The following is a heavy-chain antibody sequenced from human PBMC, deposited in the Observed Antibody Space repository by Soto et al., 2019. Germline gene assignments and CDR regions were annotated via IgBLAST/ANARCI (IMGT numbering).Heavy chain of an antibody. CDR1: GFTFSIYA. V-gene: IGHV3-23*01. CDR3: VKGATVVSPVDY. Sequence: EVQLLESGGGLVQPGESLRLSCAASGFTFSIYAMTWVRQAPGKGLEWVSGISGNGGSTYYADSVKGRFTISRDNSKNTLYLPMNSLRAEDTAVYYCVKGATVVSPVDYWGQGTLVTVSS. J-gene: IGHJ4*02. CDR2: ISGNGGST. D-gene: IGHD4-17*01.